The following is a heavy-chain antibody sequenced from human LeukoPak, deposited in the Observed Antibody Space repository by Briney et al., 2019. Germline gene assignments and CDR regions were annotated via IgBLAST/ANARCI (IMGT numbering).Heavy chain of an antibody. CDR3: ARRRYYYDSSGYRD. J-gene: IGHJ4*02. CDR1: GGSFSGYY. Sequence: SETLSLTCAVYGGSFSGYYWSWIRQPPGKGLEWIGEINHSGSTNYNPSLKSRVTISVDTSKNQFSLKLSSVTAADTAVYYCARRRYYYDSSGYRDWGQGTLVTVSS. D-gene: IGHD3-22*01. V-gene: IGHV4-34*01. CDR2: INHSGST.